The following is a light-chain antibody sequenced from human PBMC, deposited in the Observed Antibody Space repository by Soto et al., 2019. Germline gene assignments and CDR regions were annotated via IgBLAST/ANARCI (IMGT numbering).Light chain of an antibody. J-gene: IGKJ2*01. Sequence: DIQMTQSPSTLSASVGDRVTITCRASQSITNCLAWYQQKPGKAPKLLIFDASSLRSGVPSRFNGSGSGTEFTLTISSLQPEDFVTHYCQQHNPYSPYTFGQGTQLEIK. CDR3: QQHNPYSPYT. CDR1: QSITNC. CDR2: DAS. V-gene: IGKV1-5*03.